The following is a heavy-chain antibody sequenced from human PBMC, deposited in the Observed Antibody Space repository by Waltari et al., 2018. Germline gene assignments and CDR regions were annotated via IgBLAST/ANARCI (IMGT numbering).Heavy chain of an antibody. Sequence: EVQMVESGGGLVQPGGSLRLSCAASGFTFSSYSMNWVRQAPGKGLEWVSSISSSSSYIYYADSVKGRFTISRDNAKNSLYLQMNSLRAEDTAVYYCARGGYGDYSYYFDYWGQGTLVTVSS. CDR3: ARGGYGDYSYYFDY. J-gene: IGHJ4*02. CDR2: ISSSSSYI. CDR1: GFTFSSYS. D-gene: IGHD4-17*01. V-gene: IGHV3-21*01.